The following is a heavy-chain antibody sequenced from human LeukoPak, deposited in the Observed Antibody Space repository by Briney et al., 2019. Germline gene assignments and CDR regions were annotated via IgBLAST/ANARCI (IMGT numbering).Heavy chain of an antibody. Sequence: PSETLSLTCAVYGGSFSGYYWSWIRQPPGKGLEWIGEINHSGSTNYNPSLKSRVTISVDTSKNQFSLKLSSVTAADTAVYYCARLVGATGHDYWGQGTLVTVSS. J-gene: IGHJ4*02. D-gene: IGHD1-26*01. V-gene: IGHV4-34*01. CDR2: INHSGST. CDR3: ARLVGATGHDY. CDR1: GGSFSGYY.